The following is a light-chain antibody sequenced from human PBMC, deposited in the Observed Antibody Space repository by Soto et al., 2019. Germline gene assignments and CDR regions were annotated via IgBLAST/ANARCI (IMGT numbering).Light chain of an antibody. CDR3: QHYGSSPPKYT. V-gene: IGKV3-20*01. Sequence: EIVLTQSPGTLSLSPGERATLSCRASQSVSSSYLAWYQQKPGQAPRLLMYDASGRATDIPDRFSGSGSGTDFTLTISRLEPEDSEVYYCQHYGSSPPKYTCGQGTKLEIK. J-gene: IGKJ2*01. CDR2: DAS. CDR1: QSVSSSY.